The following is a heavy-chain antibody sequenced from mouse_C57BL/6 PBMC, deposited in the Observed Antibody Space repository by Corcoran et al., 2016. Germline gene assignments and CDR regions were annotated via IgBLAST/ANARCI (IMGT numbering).Heavy chain of an antibody. Sequence: QIQLVQSGPELKKPGETVKISCKASGYTFTTYGMSWVKQAPGKGLKWMGWINTYSGVPTYADDFKGRFAFSLETSASTAYLQINNLKNEDTATYFCARSRIYYGNLYYAMDYWGQGTSVTVSS. D-gene: IGHD2-1*01. CDR1: GYTFTTYG. V-gene: IGHV9-3*01. J-gene: IGHJ4*01. CDR3: ARSRIYYGNLYYAMDY. CDR2: INTYSGVP.